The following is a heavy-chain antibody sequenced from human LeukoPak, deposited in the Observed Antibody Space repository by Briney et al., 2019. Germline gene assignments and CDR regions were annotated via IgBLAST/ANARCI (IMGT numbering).Heavy chain of an antibody. V-gene: IGHV4-4*07. Sequence: SSETLSLTCTVSGGSISSYYWSWIRQPPGKGLEWIGRIDTSGNTNYNPSLKSRVTISVDTSKNQFSLKLSSVTAADTAVYYCARSYYYLSRSYYYMDVWGKGTTVTISS. D-gene: IGHD3-10*01. CDR1: GGSISSYY. CDR2: IDTSGNT. J-gene: IGHJ6*03. CDR3: ARSYYYLSRSYYYMDV.